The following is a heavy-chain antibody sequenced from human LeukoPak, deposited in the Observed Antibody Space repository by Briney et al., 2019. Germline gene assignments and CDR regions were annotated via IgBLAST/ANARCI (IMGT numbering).Heavy chain of an antibody. CDR1: GGSFSGYY. J-gene: IGHJ4*02. CDR3: ARHFGDAYRRSFDF. V-gene: IGHV4-34*01. D-gene: IGHD5-24*01. Sequence: SETLSLTCAVYGGSFSGYYWSWIRQPPGKGLEWIGEINHSGSTNYNPSLKSRVTISVDTSKNRFSLKLSSVTAADTAVYYCARHFGDAYRRSFDFWGQGTLVTVSS. CDR2: INHSGST.